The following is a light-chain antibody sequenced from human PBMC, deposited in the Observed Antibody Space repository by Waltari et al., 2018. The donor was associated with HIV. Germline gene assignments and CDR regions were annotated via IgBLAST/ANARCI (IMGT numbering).Light chain of an antibody. V-gene: IGLV1-44*01. J-gene: IGLJ2*01. CDR3: AAWDASLSGPV. CDR2: ANH. CDR1: SSNIGSYT. Sequence: QSELTQPPSASGTPGQRVTISCSGSSSNIGSYTVNWYQQLPGTAPKLLIYANHRRPSGVPSRFRGSQADTSASLAIGGLESEEEADYYCAAWDASLSGPVFGGGTKLTVL.